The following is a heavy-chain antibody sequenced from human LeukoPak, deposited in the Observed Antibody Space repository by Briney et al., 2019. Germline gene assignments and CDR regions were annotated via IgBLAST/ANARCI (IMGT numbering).Heavy chain of an antibody. CDR2: ISAYNGNT. CDR1: GGTFSSYA. Sequence: ASVKVSCKASGGTFSSYAISWVRQAPGQGLEWMGWISAYNGNTNYAQKLQGRVTMTTDTSTSTAYMELRSLRSDDTAVYYCARGSSWYFLEGLDYWGQGTLVTVSS. J-gene: IGHJ4*02. V-gene: IGHV1-18*01. CDR3: ARGSSWYFLEGLDY. D-gene: IGHD6-13*01.